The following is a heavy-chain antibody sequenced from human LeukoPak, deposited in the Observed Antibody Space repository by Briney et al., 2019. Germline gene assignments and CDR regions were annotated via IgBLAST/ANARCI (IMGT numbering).Heavy chain of an antibody. CDR1: GYTFTGYY. CDR2: INPNSGGT. Sequence: ASVKVSCKASGYTFTGYYMHWVRQAPGQGLEWMGWINPNSGGTNYAQKFQGWVTMPRDTSISTAYMELSRLRSDDTAVYYCARGGSITMVRGVIKYFQHWGQGTLVTVSS. J-gene: IGHJ1*01. D-gene: IGHD3-10*01. CDR3: ARGGSITMVRGVIKYFQH. V-gene: IGHV1-2*04.